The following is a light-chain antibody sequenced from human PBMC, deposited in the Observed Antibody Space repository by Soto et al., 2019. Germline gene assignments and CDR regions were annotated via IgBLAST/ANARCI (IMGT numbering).Light chain of an antibody. Sequence: QSVLTQPPSASGSPGQSVTISCTGTSSDVGGYNYVSWYQQHPGKAPKLMIYEVSKRPSGVPDRFSGSKSDNTASLTVSGLQAEDEADYYCSSYAGSNNLYVFGTGTSSPS. V-gene: IGLV2-8*01. J-gene: IGLJ1*01. CDR2: EVS. CDR3: SSYAGSNNLYV. CDR1: SSDVGGYNY.